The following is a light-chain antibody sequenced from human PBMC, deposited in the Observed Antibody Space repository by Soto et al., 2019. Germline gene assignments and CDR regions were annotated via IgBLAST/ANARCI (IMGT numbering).Light chain of an antibody. CDR1: SSDIGGYNY. CDR3: CSYAGTYTYA. V-gene: IGLV2-11*01. Sequence: QSALTQPRSVSGSPGQSVATSCTGTSSDIGGYNYVSWFQQHPGKAPKLTIYDVSKWPSGVPDRFSGSKSGNTASLTISGLQAEDEADYYCCSYAGTYTYAFGTGTKVTV. CDR2: DVS. J-gene: IGLJ1*01.